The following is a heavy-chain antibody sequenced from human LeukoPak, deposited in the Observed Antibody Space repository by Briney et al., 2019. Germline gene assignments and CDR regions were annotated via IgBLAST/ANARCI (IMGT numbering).Heavy chain of an antibody. Sequence: ASVKVSCKASGYTFSGYYMHWVRQAPGQGLEWMGWINPKSGGTNYAQKFQGRVTMTRDTSISTAHMELSRLRSEDTAVYYCARGGLTAGPYGYNSQYWGQGTLVTVSS. CDR2: INPKSGGT. V-gene: IGHV1-2*02. CDR3: ARGGLTAGPYGYNSQY. CDR1: GYTFSGYY. J-gene: IGHJ4*02. D-gene: IGHD5-24*01.